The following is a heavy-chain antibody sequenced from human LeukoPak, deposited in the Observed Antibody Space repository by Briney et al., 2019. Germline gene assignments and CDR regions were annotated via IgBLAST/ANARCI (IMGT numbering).Heavy chain of an antibody. V-gene: IGHV4-59*01. CDR1: GGSISSFY. CDR3: ARGVSGPSVDY. Sequence: SETLSLTCTASGGSISSFYWSWIRQPPGKGLEWLGYIYYSGSPTYNPSLRSRLTISVDTSKDQFSLKLSSVTAADTAVYYCARGVSGPSVDYWGQGTLVTVSS. CDR2: IYYSGSP. J-gene: IGHJ4*02. D-gene: IGHD6-19*01.